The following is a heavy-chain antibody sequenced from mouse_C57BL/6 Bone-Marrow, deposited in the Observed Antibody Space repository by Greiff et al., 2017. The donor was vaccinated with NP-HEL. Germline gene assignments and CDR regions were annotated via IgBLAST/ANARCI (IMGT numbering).Heavy chain of an antibody. CDR2: INYDGSST. J-gene: IGHJ1*03. V-gene: IGHV5-16*01. CDR3: ARDQGDYDDWYFDV. Sequence: DVKLVESEGGLVQPGSSMKLSCTASGFTFSDYYMAWVRQVPEKGLEWVANINYDGSSTYYLDSLKSRFIISRDNAKNILYLQMSSLKSEDTATYYCARDQGDYDDWYFDVWGTGTTVTVSS. CDR1: GFTFSDYY. D-gene: IGHD2-4*01.